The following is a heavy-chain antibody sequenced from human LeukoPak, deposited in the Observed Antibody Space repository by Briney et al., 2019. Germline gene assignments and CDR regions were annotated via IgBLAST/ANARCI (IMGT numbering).Heavy chain of an antibody. CDR2: IYYGGST. V-gene: IGHV4-59*01. CDR3: ARGRRSGWYED. CDR1: GDSISNYY. J-gene: IGHJ4*02. D-gene: IGHD6-13*01. Sequence: PSETLSLTCTVSGDSISNYYWSWIRQPPEKGLEWIGYIYYGGSTNYNPSLKSRVTISVDTSKNQSSLKLSSVTAADTAVYYCARGRRSGWYEDWRLGTLVTVSS.